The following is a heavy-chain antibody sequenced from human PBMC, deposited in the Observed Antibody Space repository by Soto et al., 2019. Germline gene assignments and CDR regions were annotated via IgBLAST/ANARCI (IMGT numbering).Heavy chain of an antibody. CDR2: IDWDDDK. CDR1: GFSLSTSGMC. V-gene: IGHV2-70*11. J-gene: IGHJ4*02. CDR3: ARFTAPGVYFDY. D-gene: IGHD2-8*01. Sequence: ESGPTLVNPTQTLTLTCTFSGFSLSTSGMCVSWIRQPPGKALEWLARIDWDDDKYYSTSLKTRLTISKDTPKNQVVLTMTNMDPVDTATYYCARFTAPGVYFDYWGQGTLVTVSS.